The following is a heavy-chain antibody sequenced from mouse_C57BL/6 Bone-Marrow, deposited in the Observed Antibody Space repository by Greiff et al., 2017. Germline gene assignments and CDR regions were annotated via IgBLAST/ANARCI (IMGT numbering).Heavy chain of an antibody. J-gene: IGHJ2*01. CDR3: ARSACTLFDY. Sequence: VQLQQSGPELVKPGASVKISCKASGYSFTGYYMHWVKQSPEKSLEWIGEINPSTGGTTYNQKFKAKATLTVDKSSSTAYMQLKSLTSEDSAVYYCARSACTLFDYRGQGTTLTVTS. CDR1: GYSFTGYY. D-gene: IGHD5-1*01. V-gene: IGHV1-42*01. CDR2: INPSTGGT.